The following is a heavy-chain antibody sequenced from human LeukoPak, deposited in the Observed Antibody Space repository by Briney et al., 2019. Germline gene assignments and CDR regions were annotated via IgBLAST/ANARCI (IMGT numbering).Heavy chain of an antibody. J-gene: IGHJ4*02. CDR1: GFTFSSYA. V-gene: IGHV3-23*01. D-gene: IGHD6-19*01. CDR3: AKAVGQWLVEFDY. Sequence: GGSLRLSCAASGFTFSSYAMSWVRQAPGKGLEWVSAISGSGGSTYYADSVKGRFTISRDNSKNTLYLQMNSLRAEATAVYYCAKAVGQWLVEFDYWGQGTLLTVSS. CDR2: ISGSGGST.